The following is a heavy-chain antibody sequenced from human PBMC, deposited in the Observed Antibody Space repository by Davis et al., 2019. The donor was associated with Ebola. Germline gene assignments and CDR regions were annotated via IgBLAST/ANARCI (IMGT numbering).Heavy chain of an antibody. CDR2: IYLRDSDT. CDR3: ARARYSTSWPEAFNL. D-gene: IGHD2-2*01. Sequence: GESLKISCKGFEYNFINYWIGWVRQTPGKGLEYMVIIYLRDSDTRYQYNPSFQGQVTISVDKSISTVYLQWSSLRASDTAIYYCARARYSTSWPEAFNLWGQGTMVTVSS. CDR1: EYNFINYW. J-gene: IGHJ3*01. V-gene: IGHV5-51*01.